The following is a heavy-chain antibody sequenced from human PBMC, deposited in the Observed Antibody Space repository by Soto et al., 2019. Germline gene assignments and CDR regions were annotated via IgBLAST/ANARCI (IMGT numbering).Heavy chain of an antibody. V-gene: IGHV4-34*01. Sequence: PSETLSLTCAVDCGSVSGYYWTWIRQPPWKGLEWIGEINHSGNTNYNPSLESRVTISVDTSKNHFSLKVTSVSAADTAVYYCATSELDAPRHCDGNICSNTVTKNGMDVWGQGTTVT. J-gene: IGHJ6*02. CDR2: INHSGNT. D-gene: IGHD4-4*01. CDR1: CGSVSGYY. CDR3: ATSELDAPRHCDGNICSNTVTKNGMDV.